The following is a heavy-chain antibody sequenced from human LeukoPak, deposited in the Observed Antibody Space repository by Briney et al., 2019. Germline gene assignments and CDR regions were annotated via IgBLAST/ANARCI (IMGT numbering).Heavy chain of an antibody. CDR2: IYPGDSDT. D-gene: IGHD6-6*01. Sequence: GESLKISCKGSGYSFTSYWIGWVRQMPGKGLEWMGIIYPGDSDTRYNPSFQGQVTISADKSISTAYLQWSSLKASDTAMYYCARAPYSSSSWYYYYYMDVWGKGTTVTVSS. V-gene: IGHV5-51*01. CDR3: ARAPYSSSSWYYYYYMDV. J-gene: IGHJ6*03. CDR1: GYSFTSYW.